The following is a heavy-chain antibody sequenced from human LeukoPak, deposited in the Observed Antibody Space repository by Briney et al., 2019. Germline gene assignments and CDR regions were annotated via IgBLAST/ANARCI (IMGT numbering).Heavy chain of an antibody. D-gene: IGHD6-13*01. CDR1: GYTFTSYG. CDR3: ARDSSSWYAVGNFDY. V-gene: IGHV1-18*01. CDR2: IRAYNGNT. Sequence: ASVKVSCKASGYTFTSYGISWVRQAPGQGLEWMGWIRAYNGNTNYAQKLQGRVTMTTDTSTSTAYMELRSLRSDDTAVYYCARDSSSWYAVGNFDYWGQGTLVTVSS. J-gene: IGHJ4*02.